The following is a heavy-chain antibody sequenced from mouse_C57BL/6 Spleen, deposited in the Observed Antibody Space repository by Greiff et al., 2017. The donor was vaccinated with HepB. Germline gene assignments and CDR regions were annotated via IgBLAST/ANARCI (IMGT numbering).Heavy chain of an antibody. J-gene: IGHJ4*01. CDR2: IDPENGDT. CDR1: GFNIKDDY. Sequence: VQLKESGAELVRPGASVKLSCTASGFNIKDDYMHWVKQRPEQGLEWIGWIDPENGDTEYASKFQGKATITADTSSNTAYLQLSSLTSEDTAVYCCTQTAQALYYAMDYWGQGTSVTVSS. CDR3: TQTAQALYYAMDY. V-gene: IGHV14-4*01. D-gene: IGHD3-2*02.